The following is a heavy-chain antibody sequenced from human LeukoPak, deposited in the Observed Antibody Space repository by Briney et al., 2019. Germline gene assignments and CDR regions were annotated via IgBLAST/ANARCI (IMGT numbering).Heavy chain of an antibody. CDR1: GFTFSTYG. D-gene: IGHD6-6*01. V-gene: IGHV3-33*01. Sequence: GGSLRLSCAASGFTFSTYGMRWVRQAPGKGLEWVAVIWYDGSKKYHADSVKGRFTISRDNSKNTLYLQMNSLRVEDTAVYYCARGEGSSSSAFDYWGQGTLVTVSS. CDR3: ARGEGSSSSAFDY. CDR2: IWYDGSKK. J-gene: IGHJ4*02.